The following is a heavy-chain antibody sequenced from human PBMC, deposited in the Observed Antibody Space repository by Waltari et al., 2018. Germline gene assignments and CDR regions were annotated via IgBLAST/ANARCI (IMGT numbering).Heavy chain of an antibody. CDR2: IYASGST. CDR1: GGSISSYY. V-gene: IGHV4-4*07. D-gene: IGHD3-3*01. J-gene: IGHJ6*02. Sequence: QVQLQESGPGLVTPSETLSLICNVSGGSISSYYWNWIRKPAGKGLEWIGRIYASGSTSYNPSLESRISMSVDTSKNHFSLKLSSVTAADTGVYYCAGSSNFGIYGLDVWGQGTTVVVSS. CDR3: AGSSNFGIYGLDV.